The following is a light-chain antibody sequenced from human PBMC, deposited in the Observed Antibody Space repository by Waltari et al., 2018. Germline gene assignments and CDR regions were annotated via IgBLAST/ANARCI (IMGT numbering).Light chain of an antibody. CDR2: DAS. CDR3: QQYYSTPE. J-gene: IGKJ1*01. Sequence: DIQMTQSPSSLSASVGDRVTITCQASQDISNYLNWYQQKPGKAPKLLIYDASNLETGVPSRFSGSGSGTDFTFTISSLQPEDVAVYYCQQYYSTPEFGQGTKVEIK. CDR1: QDISNY. V-gene: IGKV1-33*01.